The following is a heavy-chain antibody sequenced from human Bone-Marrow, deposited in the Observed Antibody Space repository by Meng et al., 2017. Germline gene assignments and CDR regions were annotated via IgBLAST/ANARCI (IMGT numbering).Heavy chain of an antibody. V-gene: IGHV4-34*01. Sequence: QLQLQQWVSVLFMSSDILSLTCAVYGGTFSDYYWSWIRQPPGKGLEWIGEINHSGGTKYTPSLESRVTISIDTSKNQFSLKLSSVTAADTAIYYCARQGDTAMATFDYWGQGTLVTVSS. CDR1: GGTFSDYY. CDR3: ARQGDTAMATFDY. D-gene: IGHD5-18*01. J-gene: IGHJ4*02. CDR2: INHSGGT.